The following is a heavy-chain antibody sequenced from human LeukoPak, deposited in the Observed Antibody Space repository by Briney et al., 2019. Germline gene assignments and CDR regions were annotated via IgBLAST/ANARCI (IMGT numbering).Heavy chain of an antibody. V-gene: IGHV3-30*04. CDR1: DFPFIGYT. Sequence: GGSLRLFCAASDFPFIGYTMHWVRQAPGKGLEWVAGIPYDGSQNSYADSVKGRFSISRDNSKRALYLQLSSLRPEDTAVYYCTREGRFKAQHLFDYWGQGTMVTVSS. J-gene: IGHJ4*02. D-gene: IGHD2-2*01. CDR3: TREGRFKAQHLFDY. CDR2: IPYDGSQN.